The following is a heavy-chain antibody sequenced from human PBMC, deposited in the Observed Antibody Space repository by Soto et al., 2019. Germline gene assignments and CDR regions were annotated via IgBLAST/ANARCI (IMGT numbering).Heavy chain of an antibody. Sequence: PSETLSLTCAVYGGSFSGYYWSWIRQPPGKGLEWIGEINHSGSTNYNPSLKSRVTISVDTSKNQFSLKLSSVTAADTAVYYCARAYYYDSSGYSDYWGQGTLVTVS. J-gene: IGHJ4*02. CDR2: INHSGST. CDR3: ARAYYYDSSGYSDY. CDR1: GGSFSGYY. D-gene: IGHD3-22*01. V-gene: IGHV4-34*01.